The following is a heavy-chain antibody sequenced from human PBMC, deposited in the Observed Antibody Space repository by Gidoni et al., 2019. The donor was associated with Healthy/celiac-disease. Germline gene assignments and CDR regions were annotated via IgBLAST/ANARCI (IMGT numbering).Heavy chain of an antibody. D-gene: IGHD6-6*01. V-gene: IGHV3-21*01. CDR3: ARDRGGAARPGYYYYGMDV. CDR1: GFTFSSLS. CDR2: ISSSISYI. J-gene: IGHJ6*02. Sequence: DVQLVESEGGLVTPGGSLTLSCSASGFTFSSLSMNWVRQAPGKGLEWVSSISSSISYIYYADSVKGRFTISRDNAKNSLYLQMNSLRAEDTAVYYCARDRGGAARPGYYYYGMDVWGQGTTVTVSS.